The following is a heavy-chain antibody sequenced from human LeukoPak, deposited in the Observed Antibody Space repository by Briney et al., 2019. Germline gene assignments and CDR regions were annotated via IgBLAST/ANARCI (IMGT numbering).Heavy chain of an antibody. CDR3: AKVRYSSSYYYGMDV. Sequence: GGSLRLSCAASGFTFSSYGMHWVRQAPGKGLEWVAVISYDGSNKYNADSAKGRFTISRDNSKNTVYLQMNSLRAEDTAVYYCAKVRYSSSYYYGMDVWGQGTTVTVSS. V-gene: IGHV3-30*18. J-gene: IGHJ6*02. D-gene: IGHD6-13*01. CDR2: ISYDGSNK. CDR1: GFTFSSYG.